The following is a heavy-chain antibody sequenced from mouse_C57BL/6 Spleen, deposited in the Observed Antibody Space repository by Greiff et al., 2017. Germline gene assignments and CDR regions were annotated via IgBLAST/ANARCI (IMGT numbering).Heavy chain of an antibody. V-gene: IGHV1-58*01. J-gene: IGHJ2*01. CDR3: ARRTPPYYYGSSYEDY. Sequence: VQLQQSGAELVRPGSSVKMSCKTSGYTFTSYGINWVKQRPGQGLEWIGYIYIGNGYTEYNEKFKGKATLTSDTSSSTAYMQLSSLTSEDSAIYFCARRTPPYYYGSSYEDYWGQGTTLTVSS. D-gene: IGHD1-1*01. CDR2: IYIGNGYT. CDR1: GYTFTSYG.